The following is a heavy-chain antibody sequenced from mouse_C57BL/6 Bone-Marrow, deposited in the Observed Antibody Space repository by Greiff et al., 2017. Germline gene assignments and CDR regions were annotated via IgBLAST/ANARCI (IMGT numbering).Heavy chain of an antibody. CDR1: GYTFTSYW. CDR3: ARKNYDYDAWFAD. D-gene: IGHD2-4*01. J-gene: IGHJ3*01. Sequence: QVQLQQPGAELVKPGASVKMSCKASGYTFTSYWITWVKQRPGQGLEWIGDIYPGSGSTNYNEKFKSKATLTVDTSSSTAYMQLSSLTSEDSAVYYCARKNYDYDAWFADWGQGTLVTVSA. CDR2: IYPGSGST. V-gene: IGHV1-55*01.